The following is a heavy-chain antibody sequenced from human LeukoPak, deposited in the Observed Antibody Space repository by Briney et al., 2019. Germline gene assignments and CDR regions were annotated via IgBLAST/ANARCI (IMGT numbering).Heavy chain of an antibody. CDR2: TYYSGST. CDR1: GGSISSYY. V-gene: IGHV4-59*01. D-gene: IGHD2-2*02. CDR3: ARVVVPAAIDY. Sequence: PSETLSLTCTVSGGSISSYYWSWIRQPPGKGLEWIGYTYYSGSTNYNPSLKSRVTISVDTSKNQFSLKLSSVTAADTAVYYCARVVVPAAIDYWGQGTLVTVSS. J-gene: IGHJ4*02.